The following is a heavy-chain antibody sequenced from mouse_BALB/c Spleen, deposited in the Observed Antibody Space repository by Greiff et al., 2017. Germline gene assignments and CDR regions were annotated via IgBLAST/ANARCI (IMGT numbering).Heavy chain of an antibody. V-gene: IGHV1S22*01. D-gene: IGHD2-3*01. CDR3: ARGDGYSRPYYAMDY. J-gene: IGHJ4*01. Sequence: LQQPGSELVRPGASVKLSCKASGYTFTSYWMHWVKQRPGQGLEWIGNIYPGSGSTNYNQKFKGKATLTADTSSSTAYMQISSLTSEDSAVYFCARGDGYSRPYYAMDYWGQGTSVTVSS. CDR2: IYPGSGST. CDR1: GYTFTSYW.